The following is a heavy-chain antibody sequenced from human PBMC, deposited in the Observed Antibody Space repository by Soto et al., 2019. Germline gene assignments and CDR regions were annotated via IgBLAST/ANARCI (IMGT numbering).Heavy chain of an antibody. J-gene: IGHJ4*02. CDR3: ARDGSHYDVDY. D-gene: IGHD4-4*01. Sequence: LVESGGDVAQPGRSLRLSCATSGFRFSPSGMHWVRQAPGKGLEWVAIIWNDGATAHYADSVKGRFTISSDNSRDTLYLQMNSMRDEDTAVYYCARDGSHYDVDYWGQGTLVTVSS. CDR2: IWNDGATA. V-gene: IGHV3-33*01. CDR1: GFRFSPSG.